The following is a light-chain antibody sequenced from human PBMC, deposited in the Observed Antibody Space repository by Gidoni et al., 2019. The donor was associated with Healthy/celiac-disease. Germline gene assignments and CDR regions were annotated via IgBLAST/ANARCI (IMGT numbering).Light chain of an antibody. CDR2: RNN. CDR3: AAWDDSLSGHVV. J-gene: IGLJ2*01. Sequence: QSVLTQPPSASGTPGQRVTISCSGSSSNIGRNYVYWYQQLPGTAPKLLIYRNNQRPSGVPARFSGSKSGTSASLAIGGLRSEDEAYYYCAAWDDSLSGHVVFGGGTKLTVL. CDR1: SSNIGRNY. V-gene: IGLV1-47*01.